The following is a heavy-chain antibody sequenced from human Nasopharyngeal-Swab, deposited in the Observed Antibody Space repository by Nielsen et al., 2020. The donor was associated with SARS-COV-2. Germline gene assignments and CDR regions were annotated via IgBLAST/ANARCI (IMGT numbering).Heavy chain of an antibody. CDR2: ISYDGSNK. J-gene: IGHJ4*02. Sequence: GESLKISCAASGFTFSSYAIHWVRQAPGKGLEWVAVISYDGSNKYYADSVKGRFTISRDNSKNTLYLQMNSLRAEDTAVYYCARDVWITMVRGVIDYWGQGTLVTVSS. D-gene: IGHD3-10*01. V-gene: IGHV3-30-3*01. CDR1: GFTFSSYA. CDR3: ARDVWITMVRGVIDY.